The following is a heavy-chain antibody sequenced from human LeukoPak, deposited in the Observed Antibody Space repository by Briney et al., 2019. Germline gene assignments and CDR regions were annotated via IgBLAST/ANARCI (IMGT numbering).Heavy chain of an antibody. V-gene: IGHV3-30*02. CDR2: IRYDGSNK. Sequence: GGSLRLSCAASGFTFSSYGMHWVRQAPGKGLEWVAFIRYDGSNKYYADSVKGRFTISRDNSKNTLYLQMNSLRAEDTAVYYCAKVKDYLDAFDIWGQGTMVTVSS. D-gene: IGHD4-11*01. CDR3: AKVKDYLDAFDI. CDR1: GFTFSSYG. J-gene: IGHJ3*02.